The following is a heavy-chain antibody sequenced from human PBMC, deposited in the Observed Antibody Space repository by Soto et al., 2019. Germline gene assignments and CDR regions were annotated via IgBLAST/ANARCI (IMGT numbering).Heavy chain of an antibody. J-gene: IGHJ4*01. CDR3: ARDLDPSGSYYTDY. D-gene: IGHD3-10*01. CDR1: GYNFMPYG. CDR2: ISPWKGNT. V-gene: IGHV1-18*04. Sequence: QVQLVQSGAEVKKPGASVKVSCKASGYNFMPYGVNWVRQAPGQGLEWMGWISPWKGNTNYAQSFQGRVTMTTDTATSTAYMELSSLTSDDTAVYYCARDLDPSGSYYTDYWGPGTLFTVSS.